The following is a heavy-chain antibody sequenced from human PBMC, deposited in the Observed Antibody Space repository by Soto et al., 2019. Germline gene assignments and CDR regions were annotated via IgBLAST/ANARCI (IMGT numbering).Heavy chain of an antibody. CDR3: ATGYYYDSSGYYGDYYYGMAV. J-gene: IGHJ6*02. CDR1: GGTLNNYA. V-gene: IGHV1-69*12. D-gene: IGHD3-22*01. Sequence: QVHLVQSGAEVKRPGSSVKVSCKASGGTLNNYAISWVRQAPGQGLEWMGGIIAIFGTANYPQKFQGRVTITADESTNTAYMEVISLRSEDTAMYYCATGYYYDSSGYYGDYYYGMAVWGQGTTVTVS. CDR2: IIAIFGTA.